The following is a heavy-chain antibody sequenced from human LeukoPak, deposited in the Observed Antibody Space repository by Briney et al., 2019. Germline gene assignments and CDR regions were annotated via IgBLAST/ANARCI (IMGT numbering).Heavy chain of an antibody. Sequence: GGSLRLSCAASGFTFSDYYMSWIRQAPGKGLEWVSVIYSGGSTYYADSVKGRFTISRDNSKNTLYLQMNSLRAEDTAVYYCARDLDSSGPSHWGQGTLVTVSS. V-gene: IGHV3-66*01. J-gene: IGHJ4*02. D-gene: IGHD3-22*01. CDR2: IYSGGST. CDR3: ARDLDSSGPSH. CDR1: GFTFSDYY.